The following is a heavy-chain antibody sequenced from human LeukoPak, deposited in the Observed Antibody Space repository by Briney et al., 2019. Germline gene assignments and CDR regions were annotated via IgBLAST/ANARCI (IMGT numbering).Heavy chain of an antibody. V-gene: IGHV1-69*01. CDR2: IIPIFGTA. D-gene: IGHD1-1*01. J-gene: IGHJ4*02. CDR1: GGTFSSXX. Sequence: SCKXSGGTFSSXXXXXVRXXXXQXXXXMGGIIPIFGTANYAQKFQGRVTITADESTSTAYMELSSLRSEDTAVYYCARDRTXXGFDYWGQGTLVTVXS. CDR3: ARDRTXXGFDY.